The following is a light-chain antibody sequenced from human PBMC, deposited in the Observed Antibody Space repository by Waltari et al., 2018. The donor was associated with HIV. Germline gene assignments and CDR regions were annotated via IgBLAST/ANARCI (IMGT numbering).Light chain of an antibody. Sequence: QSALTQPRSVSGSPGQSVTISCTGTSSDVGGYDSVSWYLQQPGKVPKHLIYEVIRRPSGVPDRFCGSKSGNTASLTISGLQTEDEADYFCYSYAGTYTDVLFGGGTKLTVL. J-gene: IGLJ3*02. CDR2: EVI. V-gene: IGLV2-11*01. CDR1: SSDVGGYDS. CDR3: YSYAGTYTDVL.